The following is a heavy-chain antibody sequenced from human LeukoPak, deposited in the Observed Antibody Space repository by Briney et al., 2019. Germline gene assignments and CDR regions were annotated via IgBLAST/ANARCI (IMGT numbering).Heavy chain of an antibody. CDR3: ARAGGSGSYYDFQH. Sequence: SETLSLTCTVSGGSISSYYWSWIWQPPGKGLEWIGYIYYSGSTNYNPSLKSRVTISVDTSKNQFSLKLSSVTAADTAVYYCARAGGSGSYYDFQHWGQGALVTVSS. CDR2: IYYSGST. D-gene: IGHD1-26*01. CDR1: GGSISSYY. J-gene: IGHJ1*01. V-gene: IGHV4-59*12.